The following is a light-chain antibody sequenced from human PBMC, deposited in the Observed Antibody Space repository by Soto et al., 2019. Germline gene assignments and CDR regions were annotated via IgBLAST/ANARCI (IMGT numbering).Light chain of an antibody. V-gene: IGKV3-20*01. CDR1: QSVSSNY. CDR2: GAF. CDR3: QQYGRSPLT. Sequence: EIGLTQSPGTLSLSPGERATLSCRASQSVSSNYLAWYQQKRGKAPRLLIYGAFRRATGIPDRFSGSGSGTDFTLTISRLEPADFAVYYCQQYGRSPLTFGGGTKVAIK. J-gene: IGKJ4*01.